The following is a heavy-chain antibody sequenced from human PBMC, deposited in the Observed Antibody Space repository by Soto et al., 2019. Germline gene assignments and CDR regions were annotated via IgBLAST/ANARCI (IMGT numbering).Heavy chain of an antibody. CDR2: IYPGDSDT. J-gene: IGHJ6*02. D-gene: IGHD2-8*01. Sequence: PGESLKISCKGSGYSFTSYWIGWVRQMPGKGLEWMGIIYPGDSDTRYSPSFQGQVTISADKSISTAYLQWSSLTASDTAMYYCARLSRYCTNGVCYTGGHYYYRMDVWGQGTTVTVSS. CDR3: ARLSRYCTNGVCYTGGHYYYRMDV. V-gene: IGHV5-51*01. CDR1: GYSFTSYW.